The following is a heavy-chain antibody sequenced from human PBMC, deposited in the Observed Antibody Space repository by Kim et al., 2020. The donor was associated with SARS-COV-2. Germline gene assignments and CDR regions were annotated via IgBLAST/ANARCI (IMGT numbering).Heavy chain of an antibody. D-gene: IGHD3-10*01. CDR1: GFTFSSYW. CDR3: ARVAPITMVRGVIPYYYYGTAV. V-gene: IGHV3-7*03. CDR2: IKQDGSEK. Sequence: GGSLRLSCAASGFTFSSYWMSWVRQAPGKGLEWVANIKQDGSEKYYVDSVKGRFTISRDNAKNSLYLQMNSLRAEDTAVYYCARVAPITMVRGVIPYYYYGTAVWGQGPTVTVPS. J-gene: IGHJ6*02.